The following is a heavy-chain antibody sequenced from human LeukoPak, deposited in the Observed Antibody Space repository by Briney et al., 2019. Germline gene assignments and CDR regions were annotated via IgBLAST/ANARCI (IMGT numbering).Heavy chain of an antibody. V-gene: IGHV3-9*01. J-gene: IGHJ4*02. CDR2: ISWNSGDI. D-gene: IGHD1-26*01. CDR3: AKDSGSYSSYFDY. Sequence: GRSLRLSCAASGFTFDDYAMHWVQQAPGKGLEWVSGISWNSGDIGYADSVKGRFTISRDNAKNSLYLQMNSLRAEDTALYYCAKDSGSYSSYFDYWGQGTLVTVSS. CDR1: GFTFDDYA.